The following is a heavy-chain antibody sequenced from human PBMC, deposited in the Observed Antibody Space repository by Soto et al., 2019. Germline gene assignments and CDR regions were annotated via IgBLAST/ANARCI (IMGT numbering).Heavy chain of an antibody. CDR3: TRGPRPISTGTGAY. CDR1: GFIFKMYW. J-gene: IGHJ4*02. CDR2: IYNDGTYS. V-gene: IGHV3-74*01. D-gene: IGHD3-10*01. Sequence: GGSLRLSCAASGFIFKMYWMHWVRQSPGKGLVWISRIYNDGTYSDYADSVRGRFTISRDNVNVTLYLQMNNLSAEDSGLYYCTRGPRPISTGTGAYWGQGTQVTVSS.